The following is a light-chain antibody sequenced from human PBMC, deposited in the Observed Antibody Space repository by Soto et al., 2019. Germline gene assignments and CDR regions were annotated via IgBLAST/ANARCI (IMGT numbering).Light chain of an antibody. CDR2: EVI. V-gene: IGLV2-8*01. Sequence: QSALTQPPSASGSPGQSVTIFCTGTYSDVGGSNYVSWYQQHPGKAPKLVIYEVIQRPSGVPDRFSGSRSGNTASLTVSRLQAEDEADYYCSSNVVGTNLKIFGGGTKLTVL. CDR1: YSDVGGSNY. CDR3: SSNVVGTNLKI. J-gene: IGLJ2*01.